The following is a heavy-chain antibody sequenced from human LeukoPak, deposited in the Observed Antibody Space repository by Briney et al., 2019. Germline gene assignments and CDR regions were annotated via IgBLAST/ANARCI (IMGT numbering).Heavy chain of an antibody. CDR1: GFTVSSNY. J-gene: IGHJ4*02. CDR3: ARGTVTMVDY. V-gene: IGHV3-66*01. CDR2: IYSGGST. Sequence: PGGALRLSCAASGFTVSSNYMSWVRQAPGRGLEWVSVIYSGGSTYYADSVKGGFTISRDNSKNTLFLQMNSPRAGDTAVYYCARGTVTMVDYWGQGTLVTVSS. D-gene: IGHD3-10*01.